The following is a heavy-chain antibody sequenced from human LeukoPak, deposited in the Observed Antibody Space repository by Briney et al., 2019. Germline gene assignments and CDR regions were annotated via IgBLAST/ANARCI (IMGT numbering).Heavy chain of an antibody. D-gene: IGHD4-17*01. J-gene: IGHJ4*02. CDR3: ARDLHYGRFDY. V-gene: IGHV1-46*01. Sequence: ASVKVSCKASGYIFTSYYIHWVRQAPGQGLEWMGIINPSGGNTNYAQKFQGRVTMTRDTSISTAYMELSRLRSDDTAVYYCARDLHYGRFDYWGQGTLVTVSS. CDR2: INPSGGNT. CDR1: GYIFTSYY.